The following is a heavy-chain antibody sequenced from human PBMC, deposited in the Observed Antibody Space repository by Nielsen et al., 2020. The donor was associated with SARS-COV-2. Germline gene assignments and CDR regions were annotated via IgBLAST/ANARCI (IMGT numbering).Heavy chain of an antibody. CDR2: ISSSSSYI. D-gene: IGHD2-2*02. CDR3: AGDEGVVVPAAIRD. CDR1: GFTFSSYS. Sequence: GESLKISCAASGFTFSSYSMDWVRQAPGKGLEWVSSISSSSSYIYYADSVKGRFTISRDNAKNSLYLQMNSLRAEDTAVYYCAGDEGVVVPAAIRDWGQGTLVTVSS. J-gene: IGHJ4*02. V-gene: IGHV3-21*01.